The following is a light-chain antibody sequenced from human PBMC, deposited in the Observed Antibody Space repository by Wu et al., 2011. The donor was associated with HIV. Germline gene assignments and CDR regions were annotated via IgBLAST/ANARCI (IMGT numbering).Light chain of an antibody. CDR1: QSVSSSY. V-gene: IGKV3-20*01. CDR2: GAS. CDR3: QQYGXSLLT. Sequence: EIVLTQSPGTLSLSPGERATLSCRASQSVSSSYLAWYQQKPGQAPRLLIYGASSRATGIPDRFSGSGSGTDFTLTISRLEPEDFAVYYCQQYGXSLLTFGGGTKVEIK. J-gene: IGKJ4*01.